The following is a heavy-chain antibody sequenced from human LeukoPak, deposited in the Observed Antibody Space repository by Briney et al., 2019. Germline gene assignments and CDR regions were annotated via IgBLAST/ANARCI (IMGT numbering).Heavy chain of an antibody. D-gene: IGHD1/OR15-1a*01. Sequence: ASVKVSCKASGYTFTSYGIIWVRQAPGQGLEWMGWISAYNGNTNYAQKFQGTVTMTTDTSTSTAYLELTSLRSDDTAVYYCARDTPSDLNTPSSLFDYWGQGAMVTVSS. CDR1: GYTFTSYG. J-gene: IGHJ4*02. CDR2: ISAYNGNT. CDR3: ARDTPSDLNTPSSLFDY. V-gene: IGHV1-18*01.